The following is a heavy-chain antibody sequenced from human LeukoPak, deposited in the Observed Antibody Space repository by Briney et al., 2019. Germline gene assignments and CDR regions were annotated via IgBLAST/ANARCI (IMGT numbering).Heavy chain of an antibody. V-gene: IGHV3-21*01. CDR3: ARDQLKRYSSGWYW. J-gene: IGHJ4*02. Sequence: GGSLRLSCAASGFTFSSYSMNWVRQAPGKGLKWVSSISSSSSYIYYADSVKGRFTISRDNAKNSLYLQMNSLRAEDTAVYYCARDQLKRYSSGWYWWGQGTLVTVSS. CDR1: GFTFSSYS. D-gene: IGHD6-19*01. CDR2: ISSSSSYI.